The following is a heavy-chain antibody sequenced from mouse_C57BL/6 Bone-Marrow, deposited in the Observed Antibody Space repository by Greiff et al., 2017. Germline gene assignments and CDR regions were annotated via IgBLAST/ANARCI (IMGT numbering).Heavy chain of an antibody. Sequence: EVQLVESGGDLVKPGGSLKLSCAASGFTFSSYGMSWVRQTPDKRLEWVATISSGGSYTYYPDSVKGRFTISRDNAKNPLYLQMSSLKSEDTAMYYCARRCLDYWGQGTTLTVSS. V-gene: IGHV5-6*01. CDR3: ARRCLDY. CDR1: GFTFSSYG. J-gene: IGHJ2*01. CDR2: ISSGGSYT.